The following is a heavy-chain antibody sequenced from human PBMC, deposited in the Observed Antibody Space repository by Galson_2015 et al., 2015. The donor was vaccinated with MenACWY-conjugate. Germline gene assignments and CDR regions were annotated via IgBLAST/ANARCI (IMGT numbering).Heavy chain of an antibody. CDR1: GFTFSSYW. D-gene: IGHD5-24*01. CDR2: INRDGSST. V-gene: IGHV3-74*01. CDR3: ARDPERGDGYVLDY. J-gene: IGHJ4*02. Sequence: SLRLSCAASGFTFSSYWMYWVRQAPGKGLVWVAHINRDGSSTSYADSVKGRLTISRDNAKNVLYLQMNSLRAEDTAVYYCARDPERGDGYVLDYWGQGTLVTVSS.